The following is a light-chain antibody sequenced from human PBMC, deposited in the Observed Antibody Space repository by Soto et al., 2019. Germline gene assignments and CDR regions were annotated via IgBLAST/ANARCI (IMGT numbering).Light chain of an antibody. CDR2: KAS. CDR3: QQYSDYPWT. CDR1: QSINSW. V-gene: IGKV1-5*03. J-gene: IGKJ1*01. Sequence: DLHMTQSPSTLSASVGDRVTITCRASQSINSWLAWYLQKPGKAPKLLIYKASDLESGVPSRFSGSGSGTEFTLTISSLQADDFATYYCQQYSDYPWTFGQGTKVAIK.